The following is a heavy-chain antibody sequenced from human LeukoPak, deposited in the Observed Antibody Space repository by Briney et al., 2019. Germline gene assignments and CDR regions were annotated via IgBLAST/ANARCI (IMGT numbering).Heavy chain of an antibody. CDR2: IRYDGSNK. D-gene: IGHD2-15*01. J-gene: IGHJ4*02. V-gene: IGHV3-30*02. CDR3: AKSGWQLTSAYYFDY. CDR1: GFIFSSYG. Sequence: GGSLSLSCAASGFIFSSYGMHWVRQARGKGLGWVAFIRYDGSNKYYADSVTGRFTISRDNSKNTLYLQMNSLRAEDTAVYYCAKSGWQLTSAYYFDYWGQGTLVTVSS.